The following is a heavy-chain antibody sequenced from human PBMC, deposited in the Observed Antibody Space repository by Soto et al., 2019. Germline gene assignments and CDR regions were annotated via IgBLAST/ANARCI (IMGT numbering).Heavy chain of an antibody. D-gene: IGHD1-7*01. Sequence: PSETLSLTCTVSGGSISSSSYYWGWIRQPPGKGLEWIGSIYYSGSTYYNPSLKSRVTISVDTSKNRFSLKLSSVTAADTAVYYCARETGTTVGWFDPWGQGTMVTVSS. J-gene: IGHJ5*02. CDR3: ARETGTTVGWFDP. V-gene: IGHV4-39*02. CDR1: GGSISSSSYY. CDR2: IYYSGST.